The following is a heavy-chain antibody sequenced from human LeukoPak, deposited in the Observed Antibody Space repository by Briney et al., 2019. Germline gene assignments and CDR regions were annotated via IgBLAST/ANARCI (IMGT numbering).Heavy chain of an antibody. D-gene: IGHD6-6*01. CDR2: ISAYNGNT. CDR1: GGTFSSYA. CDR3: ARVSEYSSSAFDY. Sequence: SVKVSCKASGGTFSSYAISWVRQAPGQGLEWMGWISAYNGNTNYAQKLQGRVTITADKSTSTAYMELSSLRSEDTAVYYCARVSEYSSSAFDYWGQGTLVTVSS. J-gene: IGHJ4*02. V-gene: IGHV1-69*04.